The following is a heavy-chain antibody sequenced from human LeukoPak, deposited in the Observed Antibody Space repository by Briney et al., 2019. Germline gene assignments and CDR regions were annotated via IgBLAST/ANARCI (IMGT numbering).Heavy chain of an antibody. Sequence: GGSLRLSCEASGFKFGTYAMTWVRQAPGKGLEWVSTLSGTGGSTYYADSVKGRFTISRDNSKNTLFLQMNSLKAEDTAIYYCAKNRRVEATPVDYWGQGTLVTVSS. D-gene: IGHD2-15*01. CDR2: LSGTGGST. J-gene: IGHJ4*02. CDR3: AKNRRVEATPVDY. V-gene: IGHV3-23*01. CDR1: GFKFGTYA.